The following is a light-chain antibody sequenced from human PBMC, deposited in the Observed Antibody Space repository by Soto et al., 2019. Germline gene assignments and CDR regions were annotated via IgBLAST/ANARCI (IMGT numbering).Light chain of an antibody. J-gene: IGKJ2*01. Sequence: EIVMTQSPTTLSVSPGERATLSCRASQSVSSNLAWYQQIPGQAPRLLIYGASTRATGIPARFSGSRSGTEFTLTISSLQSEDFALYYCQQYNNWPPYTFGQGTKLELK. CDR3: QQYNNWPPYT. CDR1: QSVSSN. V-gene: IGKV3-15*01. CDR2: GAS.